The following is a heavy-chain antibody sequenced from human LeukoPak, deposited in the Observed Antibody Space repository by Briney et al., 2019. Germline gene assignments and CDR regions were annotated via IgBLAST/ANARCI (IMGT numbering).Heavy chain of an antibody. J-gene: IGHJ4*02. V-gene: IGHV3-33*01. CDR2: IWYDGSNK. CDR3: VRDRASAVTTFLDY. Sequence: PGGSLRLSCAASGFTFSSYGMHWVRQAPGKGLEWVAVIWYDGSNKYYTDSVKGRFTISKDNSKNTLYLQMNSLRAEDTAVYYCVRDRASAVTTFLDYWGQGTLVTVSS. D-gene: IGHD4-17*01. CDR1: GFTFSSYG.